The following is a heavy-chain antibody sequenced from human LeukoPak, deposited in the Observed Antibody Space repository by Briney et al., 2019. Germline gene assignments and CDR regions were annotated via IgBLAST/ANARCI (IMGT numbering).Heavy chain of an antibody. CDR3: ARDGPTSTAPFDY. CDR1: GGPITSHF. J-gene: IGHJ4*02. CDR2: FYQSANS. D-gene: IGHD1-26*01. V-gene: IGHV4-59*11. Sequence: SDTVSLMCTLSGGPITSHFGIGIRQPPGGAVEWIGNFYQSANSNLTPCLRSGVTMSIDTYKNPFSLKLRSMTAADRAVYYCARDGPTSTAPFDYWGQGTLVTVSS.